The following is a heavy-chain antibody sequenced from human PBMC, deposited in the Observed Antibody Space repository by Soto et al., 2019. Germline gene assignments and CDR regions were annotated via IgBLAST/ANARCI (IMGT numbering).Heavy chain of an antibody. Sequence: ASVKVSCKASGYTFTSYGISWVRQAPGQGLEWMGWISAYNGNTNYAQKLQGRVTMTTDTSTSTAYMELRSLRSDDTAVYYCARGITFGGVIDTRSWFDPWGQCTLVTVSS. J-gene: IGHJ5*02. CDR1: GYTFTSYG. D-gene: IGHD3-16*02. CDR3: ARGITFGGVIDTRSWFDP. CDR2: ISAYNGNT. V-gene: IGHV1-18*01.